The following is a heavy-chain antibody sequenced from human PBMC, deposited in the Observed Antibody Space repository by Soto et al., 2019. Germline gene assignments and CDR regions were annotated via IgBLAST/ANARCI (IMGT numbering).Heavy chain of an antibody. D-gene: IGHD3-10*01. CDR3: WRGGVTSRTFNY. V-gene: IGHV5-51*01. CDR2: IFPYDSAT. J-gene: IGHJ4*02. Sequence: GEALKISCNASAHIIKNYWIGWVRHMPWQGLEWMVIIFPYDSATRYSPSCQSHLSLSDDESISTSDVQWRSLQASDSAFYDRWRGGVTSRTFNYWGQGTLVTVSS. CDR1: AHIIKNYW.